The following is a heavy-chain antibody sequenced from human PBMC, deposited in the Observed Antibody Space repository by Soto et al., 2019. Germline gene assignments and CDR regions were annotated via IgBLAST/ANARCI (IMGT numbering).Heavy chain of an antibody. V-gene: IGHV3-15*07. D-gene: IGHD1-26*01. J-gene: IGHJ4*02. CDR3: TMRHFRVGATTWFARPRDY. CDR2: IKSKTDGGTI. CDR1: GFTFSNAW. Sequence: EVQLVESGGGLVKPGGSLRLSCAASGFTFSNAWMNWVRQAPGKGLEWVGRIKSKTDGGTIDYAAPVKGRFTISRHDSKSTLYLQMNSLKTEDTAVYYCTMRHFRVGATTWFARPRDYWGQGTLVTVSS.